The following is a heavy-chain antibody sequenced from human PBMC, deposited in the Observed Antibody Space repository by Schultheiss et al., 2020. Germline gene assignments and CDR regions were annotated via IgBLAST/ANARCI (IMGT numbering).Heavy chain of an antibody. CDR1: GFTFSSYE. CDR2: ISSSGSTI. CDR3: ARDSGPLGIAAAGTPY. J-gene: IGHJ4*02. V-gene: IGHV3-48*03. Sequence: GGSLRLSCAASGFTFSSYEMNWVRQAPGKGLEWVSYISSSGSTIYYADSVKGRFTISRDNAKNSLYLQMNSLRAEDTAVYYCARDSGPLGIAAAGTPYWGQGTLVNVYS. D-gene: IGHD6-13*01.